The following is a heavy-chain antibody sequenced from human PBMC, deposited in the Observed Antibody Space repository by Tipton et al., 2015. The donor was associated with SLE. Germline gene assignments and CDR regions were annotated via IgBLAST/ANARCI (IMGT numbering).Heavy chain of an antibody. V-gene: IGHV4-59*01. J-gene: IGHJ6*02. Sequence: TLSLTCTVSGGSISSFYWSWIRQPPGKGLEWIGYFSYSGSPNYNPSLKSRVTISVDTSKNQFSLILNSVTAADTAVYYCARDLASYYGVDVWGQGTTVTVSS. CDR2: FSYSGSP. D-gene: IGHD3-3*02. CDR1: GGSISSFY. CDR3: ARDLASYYGVDV.